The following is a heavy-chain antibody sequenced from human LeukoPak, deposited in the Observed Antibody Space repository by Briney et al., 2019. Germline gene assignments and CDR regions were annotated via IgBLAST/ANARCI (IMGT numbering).Heavy chain of an antibody. CDR2: IIPIFGTA. CDR3: ARAIVEMATMGGY. V-gene: IGHV1-69*13. CDR1: GGTFSSYA. D-gene: IGHD5-24*01. Sequence: SVKVSCKASGGTFSSYAISWVRQAPGQGLEWMGGIIPIFGTANHAQKFQGRVTITADESTSTAYMELSSLRSEDTAVYYCARAIVEMATMGGYWGQGTLVTVSS. J-gene: IGHJ4*02.